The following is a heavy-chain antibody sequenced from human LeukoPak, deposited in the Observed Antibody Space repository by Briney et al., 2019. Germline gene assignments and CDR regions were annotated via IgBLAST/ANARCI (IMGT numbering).Heavy chain of an antibody. CDR1: GYTFTSYG. CDR2: ISAYNGNT. D-gene: IGHD3-22*01. J-gene: IGHJ4*02. V-gene: IGHV1-18*01. Sequence: ASVKVSCKASGYTFTSYGISWVRQAPGQGLEWMGWISAYNGNTNYAQKLQGRVTMTTDTSTSTAYMELRSLRSDDTAVYYCARDWTGRVGYYFSPGYWGQGTLVTVSS. CDR3: ARDWTGRVGYYFSPGY.